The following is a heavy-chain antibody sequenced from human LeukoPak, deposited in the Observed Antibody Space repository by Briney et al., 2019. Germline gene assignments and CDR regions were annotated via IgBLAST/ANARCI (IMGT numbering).Heavy chain of an antibody. D-gene: IGHD5-12*01. V-gene: IGHV3-33*01. J-gene: IGHJ5*02. CDR2: IWYDGSNK. CDR1: GFTFSTYA. CDR3: ARGYSTIILSLFDP. Sequence: PGGSLRLSCAASGFTFSTYAVHWVRQAPGKGLEWVAVIWYDGSNKYYADSVKGRFTISRDNSKNTLHLQMDSLRDEDTAVYYCARGYSTIILSLFDPWGQGTLVTVSS.